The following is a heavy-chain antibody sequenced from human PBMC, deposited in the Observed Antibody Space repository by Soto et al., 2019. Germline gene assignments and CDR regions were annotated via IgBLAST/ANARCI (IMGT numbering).Heavy chain of an antibody. CDR3: ARDGDLRGADY. CDR2: IRNKANSYST. D-gene: IGHD7-27*01. J-gene: IGHJ4*02. V-gene: IGHV3-72*01. Sequence: VQLVESGGDLVQPGGSLRLSCAASGFTFSDHYMDWVRQAPGKGLEWVGRIRNKANSYSTEYAASVRGRFTVSRDNAKNSLYLQMNSLRAEDTAVYYCARDGDLRGADYWGQGTLVTVSS. CDR1: GFTFSDHY.